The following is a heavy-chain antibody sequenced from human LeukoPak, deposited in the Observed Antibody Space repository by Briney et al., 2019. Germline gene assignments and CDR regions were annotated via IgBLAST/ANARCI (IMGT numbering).Heavy chain of an antibody. CDR2: ISYDGSNK. Sequence: GGSLRLSCAAPGFTFSTHAMHWVRQAPGKGLEWVAVISYDGSNKYYADSVKGRFTISRDNSKNTLYLQMNSLRAEDTAVYYCAKGRGLLQLWLAIDYWGQGTLVTVSS. D-gene: IGHD5-18*01. J-gene: IGHJ4*02. CDR3: AKGRGLLQLWLAIDY. V-gene: IGHV3-30*18. CDR1: GFTFSTHA.